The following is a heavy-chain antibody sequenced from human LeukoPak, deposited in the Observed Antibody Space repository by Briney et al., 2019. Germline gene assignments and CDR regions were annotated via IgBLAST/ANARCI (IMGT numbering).Heavy chain of an antibody. V-gene: IGHV5-51*01. CDR3: ARQGDDSSGYYYLQVNEYFQH. J-gene: IGHJ1*01. D-gene: IGHD3-22*01. Sequence: GGSLKISFQGSGYRFTSYWIGWVRPMPGKGLEWMGIIYPGDSDTRYSPSFQGQVTISADKSISTAYLQWSSLKASDTAMYYCARQGDDSSGYYYLQVNEYFQHWGQGTLVTVSS. CDR1: GYRFTSYW. CDR2: IYPGDSDT.